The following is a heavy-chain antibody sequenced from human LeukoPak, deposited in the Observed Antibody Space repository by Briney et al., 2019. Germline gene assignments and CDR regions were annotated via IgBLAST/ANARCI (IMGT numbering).Heavy chain of an antibody. CDR1: SGSISSSSHY. D-gene: IGHD3-3*01. V-gene: IGHV4-39*01. Sequence: PSETLSLTCIVSSGSISSSSHYWGWIRQPPGKGLEWIVTSYYSGSTYFNPSLKSRVTISSGTDKNQFSLNCISVRDAYSTLYFCVRHGDYYYMDVWGKGTTVTVSS. J-gene: IGHJ6*03. CDR2: SYYSGST. CDR3: VRHGDYYYMDV.